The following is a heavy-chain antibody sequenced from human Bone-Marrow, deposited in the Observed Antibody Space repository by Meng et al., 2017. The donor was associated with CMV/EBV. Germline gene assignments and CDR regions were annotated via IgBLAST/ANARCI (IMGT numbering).Heavy chain of an antibody. CDR1: GFTFSSYS. J-gene: IGHJ3*02. D-gene: IGHD6-19*01. V-gene: IGHV3-21*01. CDR2: ISSSSRYI. Sequence: GESLKISCAASGFTFSSYSMHWVRQAPGKGLEWVSSISSSSRYIYYADSVKGRFTISRDNAKNSLYLQMNSRSAEDTAAYYCAKDLPTEWLVGGDAFDIWGQGTMVTVSS. CDR3: AKDLPTEWLVGGDAFDI.